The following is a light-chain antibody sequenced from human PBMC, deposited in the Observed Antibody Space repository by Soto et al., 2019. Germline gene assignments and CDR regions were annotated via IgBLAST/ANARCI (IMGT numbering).Light chain of an antibody. CDR3: QQSYSTLRT. Sequence: DIQMTQSPSSLSASVGDRVTITCRASQSISSYLNWYQQKPGKAPNLPIYAASSLQSGVPSRFSGSGSGTDFTLTISSLQPEDFATYYCQQSYSTLRTFGQGTKVEIK. J-gene: IGKJ1*01. CDR1: QSISSY. CDR2: AAS. V-gene: IGKV1-39*01.